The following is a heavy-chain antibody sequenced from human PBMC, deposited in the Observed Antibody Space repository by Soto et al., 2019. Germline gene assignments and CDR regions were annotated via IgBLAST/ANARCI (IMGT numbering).Heavy chain of an antibody. V-gene: IGHV4-39*01. CDR3: VSGPGTTADY. CDR2: IYYSGST. J-gene: IGHJ4*02. D-gene: IGHD1-1*01. Sequence: PSETLSLTCTVSGGSISSSSYYWGWIRQPPGKGLEWIGSIYYSGSTYYNPSLKSRVTISVDMSKNQFSLKVRSVTAADTAVYYCVSGPGTTADYWGQGTLVTVSS. CDR1: GGSISSSSYY.